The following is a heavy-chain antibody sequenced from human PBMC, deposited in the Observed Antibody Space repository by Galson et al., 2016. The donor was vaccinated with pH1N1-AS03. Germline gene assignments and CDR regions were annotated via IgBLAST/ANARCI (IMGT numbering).Heavy chain of an antibody. D-gene: IGHD3-22*01. CDR2: IHPIFGTV. CDR1: GGTFSNFA. J-gene: IGHJ4*02. CDR3: ARDCYYDGSGRKFFESEY. V-gene: IGHV1-69*13. Sequence: SVKVSCKASGGTFSNFAISWMRQAPGQGLEWMGGIHPIFGTVTYAQKFQGRLTVTADDSTSAAYMELSSLTSEDTAIYYCARDCYYDGSGRKFFESEYWGEGSLGIVSS.